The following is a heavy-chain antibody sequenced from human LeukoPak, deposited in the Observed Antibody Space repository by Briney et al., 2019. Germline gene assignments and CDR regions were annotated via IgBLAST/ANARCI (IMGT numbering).Heavy chain of an antibody. Sequence: ASVEVSCKVSGYTLTELSMHWVRQAPGKGLEWMRGFDPEDGETIYAQKFQGRVTMTEDTSTDTAYMELSSLRSEDTAVYYCATGRGSSSWYRRPPRWFDYWGQGTLVTVSS. J-gene: IGHJ4*02. CDR3: ATGRGSSSWYRRPPRWFDY. CDR1: GYTLTELS. CDR2: FDPEDGET. V-gene: IGHV1-24*01. D-gene: IGHD6-13*01.